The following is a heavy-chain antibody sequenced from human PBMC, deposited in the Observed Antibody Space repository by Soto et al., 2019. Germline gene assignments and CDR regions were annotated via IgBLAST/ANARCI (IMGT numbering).Heavy chain of an antibody. CDR1: GFTFSTSA. Sequence: GGSLRLSCAASGFTFSTSAMHWVRQAPGKGLEWVALMSSDGSQKSYADSVKGRFTISRDNAENALYLQMNSLRLEDTAVYHCSFARCNTDCYLVAYWALGSLVPVSS. CDR3: SFARCNTDCYLVAY. CDR2: MSSDGSQK. D-gene: IGHD2-21*02. V-gene: IGHV3-30*04. J-gene: IGHJ4*02.